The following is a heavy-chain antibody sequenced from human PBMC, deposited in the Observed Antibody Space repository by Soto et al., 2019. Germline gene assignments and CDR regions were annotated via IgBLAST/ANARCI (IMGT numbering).Heavy chain of an antibody. V-gene: IGHV4-30-2*01. CDR1: GGSISSGGYS. CDR3: ARSSHSSSWYRYLDY. J-gene: IGHJ4*02. D-gene: IGHD6-13*01. Sequence: PSETLSLTCAVSGGSISSGGYSWSWIRQPPGKGLEWIGYIYHSGSTYYNPSLKSRVTISVDRSKNQFSLKLSSVTAADTAVYYCARSSHSSSWYRYLDYWGQGTLVTVSS. CDR2: IYHSGST.